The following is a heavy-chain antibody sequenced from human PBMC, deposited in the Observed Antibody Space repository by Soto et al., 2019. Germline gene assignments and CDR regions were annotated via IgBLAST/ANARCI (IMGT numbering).Heavy chain of an antibody. V-gene: IGHV1-69*12. D-gene: IGHD2-15*01. CDR1: GGTFSSYA. J-gene: IGHJ6*02. CDR3: ARDWKGGNTQHHYYYYYGMDV. CDR2: IIPIFGTA. Sequence: QVQLVQSGAEVKKPGSSVKVSCKASGGTFSSYAISWVRQAPGQGLEWMGGIIPIFGTANYAQKFQGRVTITADESTSTAYMELSSLRSEDTAVYYCARDWKGGNTQHHYYYYYGMDVWGQGTTVTVSS.